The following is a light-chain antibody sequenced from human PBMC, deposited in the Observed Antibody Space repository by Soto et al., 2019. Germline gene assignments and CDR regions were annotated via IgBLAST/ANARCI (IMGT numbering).Light chain of an antibody. CDR1: QSFRGL. CDR3: QQRHMWPIP. CDR2: DAY. Sequence: EVVLKQSPVTLSFSPGERATLSCRASQSFRGLLAWYQQKPGQAPRLLIYDAYNRATGIPPRFSGSGSGTDFTLTISSLEPEDSAVYYCQQRHMWPIPFGQGRLLAVK. J-gene: IGKJ5*01. V-gene: IGKV3-11*01.